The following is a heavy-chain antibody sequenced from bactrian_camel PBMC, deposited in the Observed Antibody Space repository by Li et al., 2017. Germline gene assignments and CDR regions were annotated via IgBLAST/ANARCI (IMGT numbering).Heavy chain of an antibody. CDR1: GDTSGVNC. Sequence: HVQLVESGGGSVETGGSLRLSCALSGDTSGVNCMGWFRQAPGKEREGVASIHTYGRTTVYTVYADSVKGRFTISLDNAKNTVYLQMNSLKPEDSAMYYCAAESFAARCPSRTGEDYRYWGQGTQVTVS. V-gene: IGHV3S53*01. J-gene: IGHJ4*01. CDR2: IHTYGRT. CDR3: AAESFAARCPSRTGEDYRY. D-gene: IGHD4*01.